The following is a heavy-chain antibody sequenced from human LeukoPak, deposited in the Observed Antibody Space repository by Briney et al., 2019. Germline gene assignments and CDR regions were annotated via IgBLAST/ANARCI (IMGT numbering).Heavy chain of an antibody. CDR3: AKDLRNYYDD. CDR2: IRYNGGNK. D-gene: IGHD3-16*01. Sequence: GGSRRLSCAASGFTFSSYGMHWVRQAPGKGLEWVAFIRYNGGNKYYADSVKGRFTISRDNSKNTLYLQMNSLRPEDTALYYCAKDLRNYYDDWGQRTLVTVSS. V-gene: IGHV3-30*02. CDR1: GFTFSSYG. J-gene: IGHJ4*02.